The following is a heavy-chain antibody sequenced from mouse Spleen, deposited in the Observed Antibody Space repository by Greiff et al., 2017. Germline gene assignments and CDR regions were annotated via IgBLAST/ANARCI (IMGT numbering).Heavy chain of an antibody. D-gene: IGHD2-3*01. J-gene: IGHJ2*01. CDR3: ARSDDGYSFDY. V-gene: IGHV1-81*01. CDR2: IYPRSGNT. CDR1: GYTFTSYG. Sequence: VQLQQSGAELARPGASVKLSCKASGYTFTSYGISWVKQRTGQGLEWIGEIYPRSGNTYYNEKFKGKATLTADKSSSTAYMQLSSLTSEDSAVYFCARSDDGYSFDYWGQGTTLTVSS.